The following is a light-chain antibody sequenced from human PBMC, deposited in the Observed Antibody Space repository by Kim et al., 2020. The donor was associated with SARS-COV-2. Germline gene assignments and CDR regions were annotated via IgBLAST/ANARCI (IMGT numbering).Light chain of an antibody. Sequence: SSELTQDPAVSVALGQTVRITCQGDSLRMYFASWYQQKPGQAPVLVIFNKNNRHSGIADRFSGSNSGNTDSLTITGAQAEDEADYYCSSRDNGGNHFVFGGGTKVTVL. CDR1: SLRMYF. J-gene: IGLJ3*02. V-gene: IGLV3-19*01. CDR3: SSRDNGGNHFV. CDR2: NKN.